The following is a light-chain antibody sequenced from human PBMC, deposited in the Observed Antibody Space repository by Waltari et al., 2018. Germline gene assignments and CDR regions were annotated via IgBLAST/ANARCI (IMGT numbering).Light chain of an antibody. Sequence: DIVMTQSPDFLAVSLGERATITCKSSQTVVHNSNNKNFLACYRQKPGQPPKLLIYWASSRASVVPWLISGGGSATDFTLTINSLQAEDVAVYYCQQYYRSPLTFGGGTKVEIK. CDR3: QQYYRSPLT. CDR1: QTVVHNSNNKNF. CDR2: WAS. V-gene: IGKV4-1*01. J-gene: IGKJ4*01.